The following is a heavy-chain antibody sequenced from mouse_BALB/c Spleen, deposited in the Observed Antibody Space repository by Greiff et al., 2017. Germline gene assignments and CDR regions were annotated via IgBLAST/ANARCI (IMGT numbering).Heavy chain of an antibody. CDR1: GYTFTSYW. Sequence: VQLQQSGAELAKPGASVKMSCKASGYTFTSYWMHWVKQRPGQGLEWIGYINPSTGYTEYNQKFKDKATLTADKSSSTAYMQLSSLTSEDSAVYYCASGDRYPWFAYWGQGTLVTVSA. CDR3: ASGDRYPWFAY. CDR2: INPSTGYT. J-gene: IGHJ3*01. V-gene: IGHV1-7*01. D-gene: IGHD2-14*01.